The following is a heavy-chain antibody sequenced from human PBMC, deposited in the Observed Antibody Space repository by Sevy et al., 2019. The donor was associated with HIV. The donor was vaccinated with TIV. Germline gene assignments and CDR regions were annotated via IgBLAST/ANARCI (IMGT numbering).Heavy chain of an antibody. Sequence: SGSTLVKPTQTLTLTCTFSGFSLSTSGVGVGWIRQPPGKALEWLALIYWDDDKRYSPSLKSRLTITKDTSKNQVVLTMTNMDPVDTATYYCAHSRVLTMIRWFDPWGQGTLVTVSS. CDR2: IYWDDDK. CDR3: AHSRVLTMIRWFDP. V-gene: IGHV2-5*02. J-gene: IGHJ5*02. D-gene: IGHD3-22*01. CDR1: GFSLSTSGVG.